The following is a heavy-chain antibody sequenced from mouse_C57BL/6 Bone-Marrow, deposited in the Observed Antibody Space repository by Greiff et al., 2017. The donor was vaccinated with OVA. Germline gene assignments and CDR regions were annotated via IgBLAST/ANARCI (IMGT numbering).Heavy chain of an antibody. CDR2: IYPGSGST. CDR1: GYTFTSYW. J-gene: IGHJ2*01. D-gene: IGHD1-1*02. CDR3: ARRWDYFDY. V-gene: IGHV1-55*01. Sequence: VQLQQSGAELVKPGASVKMSCKASGYTFTSYWITWVKQRPGQGLEWIGDIYPGSGSTNYNEKFQSKATLTVDTASSTAYMQLSSLTSEDSAVYYCARRWDYFDYWGQGTTLTVSS.